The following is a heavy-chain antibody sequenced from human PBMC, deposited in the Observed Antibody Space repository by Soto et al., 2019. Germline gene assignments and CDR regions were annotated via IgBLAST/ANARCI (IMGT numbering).Heavy chain of an antibody. J-gene: IGHJ6*02. CDR2: INPSGGST. V-gene: IGHV1-46*01. Sequence: QVQLVQSGAEVKKPGASVKVSCKASGYTFTSYYMHWVRQAPGQGLEWMGLINPSGGSTSYAQKFQGRVTMTRDTSTSTVYMELSSLRSEDTAVYYCARGHIVATIENYYYYYGMDVWGQGTTVTVSS. D-gene: IGHD5-12*01. CDR3: ARGHIVATIENYYYYYGMDV. CDR1: GYTFTSYY.